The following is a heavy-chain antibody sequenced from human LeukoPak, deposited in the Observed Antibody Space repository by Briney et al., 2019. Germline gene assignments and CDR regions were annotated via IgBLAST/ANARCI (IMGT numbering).Heavy chain of an antibody. D-gene: IGHD3-22*01. CDR1: GFTFDDYA. Sequence: PGGSLRLSCAASGFTFDDYAMHWVRQAPGKCLEWVSGISWNSGSIGYADSVKGRFTISRDNAKNSLYLKMNSLRAEDTALYYCAKDIGSSGSEDYWGQGTLVTVSS. J-gene: IGHJ4*02. CDR3: AKDIGSSGSEDY. V-gene: IGHV3-9*01. CDR2: ISWNSGSI.